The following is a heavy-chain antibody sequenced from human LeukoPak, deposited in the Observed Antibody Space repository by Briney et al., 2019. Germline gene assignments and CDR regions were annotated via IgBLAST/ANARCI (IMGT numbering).Heavy chain of an antibody. V-gene: IGHV4-59*08. D-gene: IGHD1-1*01. CDR3: ARHSPRPVFGWFDP. Sequence: SETLSLTCTVSGGSISSYYWSWIRQPPGKGLEWIGYIYYSGSTNYNPSLKSRVTISVDTSKNQFSLKLSSVTAADTAVYYCARHSPRPVFGWFDPWGQGTLVTVSS. CDR1: GGSISSYY. CDR2: IYYSGST. J-gene: IGHJ5*02.